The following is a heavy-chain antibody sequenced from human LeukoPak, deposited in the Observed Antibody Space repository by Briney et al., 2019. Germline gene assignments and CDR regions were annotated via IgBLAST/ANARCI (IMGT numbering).Heavy chain of an antibody. CDR3: ARVGVAAAGPAFDI. J-gene: IGHJ3*02. CDR2: IKQDGSEK. V-gene: IGHV3-7*03. CDR1: GFTFSSYW. D-gene: IGHD6-13*01. Sequence: PGGSLRLSCAASGFTFSSYWMSWVRQAPGKGLEWVANIKQDGSEKYYMDSVKGRFTISRDNAKNSLYLQLNSLRAEDTVVYYCARVGVAAAGPAFDIWGQGTMVTVSS.